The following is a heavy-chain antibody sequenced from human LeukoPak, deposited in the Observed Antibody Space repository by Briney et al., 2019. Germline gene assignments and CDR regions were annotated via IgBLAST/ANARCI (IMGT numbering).Heavy chain of an antibody. D-gene: IGHD2-15*01. Sequence: SETLSLTCTVSGGSISSSSYYWGWIRQPPGKGLEWIGSIYYSGSTYYNPSLKSRVTISVDTSKNQFSLKPSSVTAADTAVYYCARHNGDGYCSGGSCYYYYYYMDVWGKGTTVTISS. CDR2: IYYSGST. CDR1: GGSISSSSYY. CDR3: ARHNGDGYCSGGSCYYYYYYMDV. V-gene: IGHV4-39*01. J-gene: IGHJ6*03.